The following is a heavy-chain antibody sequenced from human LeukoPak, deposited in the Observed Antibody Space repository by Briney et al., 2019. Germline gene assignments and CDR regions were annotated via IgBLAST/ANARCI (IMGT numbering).Heavy chain of an antibody. D-gene: IGHD3-22*01. CDR1: GFTFSDYY. CDR3: ARVRLPTRYYYDSSGYYFDY. V-gene: IGHV3-11*01. Sequence: GGSLRLSCAASGFTFSDYYMSWIRQAPGKGLEWVSYISSGGSTIYYADSVKGRFTISRDNAKNSLYLQMNSLRAEDTAVYYCARVRLPTRYYYDSSGYYFDYWGQGTLVTVSS. J-gene: IGHJ4*02. CDR2: ISSGGSTI.